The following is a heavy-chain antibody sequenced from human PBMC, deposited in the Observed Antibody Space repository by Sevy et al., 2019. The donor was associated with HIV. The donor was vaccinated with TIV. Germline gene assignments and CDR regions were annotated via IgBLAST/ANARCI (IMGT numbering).Heavy chain of an antibody. D-gene: IGHD3-3*01. CDR3: AREGRITIFGSYYYGMDV. Sequence: GGSLRLSCAASGFTFSSYWMSWVRQAPGKGLEWVAHIKQDGSEKYYVDSVKGRFTISRDNAKNSLYLQMNSLRAEDTAVYYCAREGRITIFGSYYYGMDVWGQGTTVTVSS. V-gene: IGHV3-7*01. J-gene: IGHJ6*02. CDR2: IKQDGSEK. CDR1: GFTFSSYW.